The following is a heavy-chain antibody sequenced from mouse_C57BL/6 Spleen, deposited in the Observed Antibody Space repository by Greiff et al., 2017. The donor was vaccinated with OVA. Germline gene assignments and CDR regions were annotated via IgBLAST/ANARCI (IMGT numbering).Heavy chain of an antibody. Sequence: QVQLQQPGTELVKPGASVKLSCKASGYTFTSYWMHWVKQRPGQGLEWIGNINPSNGGPNYNEKFKSKATLTVDKSSSTAYMQLSSLTSEDSAVYYCARGGAYYGNFFDYWGQGTTLTVSS. CDR1: GYTFTSYW. V-gene: IGHV1-53*01. D-gene: IGHD2-10*01. CDR2: INPSNGGP. CDR3: ARGGAYYGNFFDY. J-gene: IGHJ2*01.